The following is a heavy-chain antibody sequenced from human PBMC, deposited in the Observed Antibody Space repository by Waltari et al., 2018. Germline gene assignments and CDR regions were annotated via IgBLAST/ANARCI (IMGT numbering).Heavy chain of an antibody. CDR1: GYTFTGYY. J-gene: IGHJ5*02. V-gene: IGHV1-2*02. CDR2: VNPNNGGT. Sequence: QVQLVQSGAEVTKPGASVKVSCKASGYTFTGYYMHWVRQAPGQGLEWMGWVNPNNGGTNYAQKFQGRVTMTRDTSISTAYMELSRLRSDDTAVYYCARNHADFPIYGSWGQGTLVTVSS. CDR3: ARNHADFPIYGS. D-gene: IGHD3-3*01.